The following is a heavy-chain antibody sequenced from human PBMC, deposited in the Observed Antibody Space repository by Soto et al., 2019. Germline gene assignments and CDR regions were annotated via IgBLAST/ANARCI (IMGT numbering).Heavy chain of an antibody. CDR1: GFDFSNSW. D-gene: IGHD4-17*01. Sequence: EVQLVESGGAFVQPGGSLRLSCAASGFDFSNSWMHWVRHVPGKGLVWVSHINSDGSSTTYADSVKGRFTISRDNARTTVYLQLDSLRVEDTAVYYCARDKSYALAVWGQGTTVTVSS. J-gene: IGHJ6*02. CDR3: ARDKSYALAV. V-gene: IGHV3-74*03. CDR2: INSDGSST.